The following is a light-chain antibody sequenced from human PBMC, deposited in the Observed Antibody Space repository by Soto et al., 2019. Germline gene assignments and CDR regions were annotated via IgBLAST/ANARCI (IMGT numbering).Light chain of an antibody. CDR2: DVT. CDR3: SSYTSSRTWV. Sequence: QSALTQPASVSGSPGQSITISCTGTSSDVGGYNYVSWYQQHPGKAPKLMIYDVTNRPSGVSNRFSGSKSGNTASLTSSGLQAEDEADYYSSSYTSSRTWVFGGGTKLTVL. CDR1: SSDVGGYNY. J-gene: IGLJ3*02. V-gene: IGLV2-14*01.